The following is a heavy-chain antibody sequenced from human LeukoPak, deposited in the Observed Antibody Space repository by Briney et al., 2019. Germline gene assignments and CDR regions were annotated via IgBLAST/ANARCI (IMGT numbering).Heavy chain of an antibody. J-gene: IGHJ4*02. CDR3: ARDPTTGSLSFDY. CDR1: GYSFTNYD. Sequence: ASVKVSCKASGYSFTNYDISWVRQAPGQGLEWKGWISPNNGDTEYAQKLQGRLTMTTDTSTNTAYMELRSLRSDDTAVYYCARDPTTGSLSFDYWGQGTLVTVSS. CDR2: ISPNNGDT. D-gene: IGHD4-17*01. V-gene: IGHV1-18*01.